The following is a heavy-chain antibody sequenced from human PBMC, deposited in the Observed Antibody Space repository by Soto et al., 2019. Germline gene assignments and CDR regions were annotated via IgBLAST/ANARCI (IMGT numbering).Heavy chain of an antibody. CDR2: ISHSGST. V-gene: IGHV4-31*03. D-gene: IGHD5-18*01. Sequence: SETLSLTCTVSGGSISSAAYYWSWIRQHPGKGLEWIGYISHSGSTYYNPSLKSRVIISVDTSKNQFSLGLTSVTAADTAVYYCAREYTYGSNFFDCWGQGALVSVSS. CDR1: GGSISSAAYY. CDR3: AREYTYGSNFFDC. J-gene: IGHJ4*02.